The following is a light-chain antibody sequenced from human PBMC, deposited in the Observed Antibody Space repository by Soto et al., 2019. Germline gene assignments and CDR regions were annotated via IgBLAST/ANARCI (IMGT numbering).Light chain of an antibody. J-gene: IGKJ2*01. CDR2: GAS. CDR1: QGLRTGY. Sequence: EILWSQSPGPQSLSPGERATLPGRASQGLRTGYLAWYQQKPGPAPRLLIYGASSRATGIPDRFSGSGSGTDFTLTISRLEPEDFAVYYCQQYGSSPMSTFGQGPELEIK. CDR3: QQYGSSPMST. V-gene: IGKV3-20*01.